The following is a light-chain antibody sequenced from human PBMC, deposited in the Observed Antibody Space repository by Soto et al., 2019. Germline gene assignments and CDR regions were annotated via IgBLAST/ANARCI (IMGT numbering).Light chain of an antibody. CDR1: SSDVGGYNY. Sequence: QSALTQPASVSGSPGQSITISCTGTSSDVGGYNYVSWYQQHPGKAPKLMIYDVSYRPSGVSNRFSGSKSGNTASLTISGLQAEDEADYYCSSYTSSSARLVVFGGGTKLTAL. J-gene: IGLJ2*01. V-gene: IGLV2-14*01. CDR3: SSYTSSSARLVV. CDR2: DVS.